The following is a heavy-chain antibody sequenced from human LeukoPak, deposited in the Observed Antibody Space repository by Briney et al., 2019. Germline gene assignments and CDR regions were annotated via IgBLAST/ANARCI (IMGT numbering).Heavy chain of an antibody. CDR1: GFTFSSYW. Sequence: GGSLRLSCAASGFTFSSYWMSWVRQAPGKGLEWVANIKQDGSEKYYVDSVKGRFTISRDNAKNSLYLQTNSLRAEDTAVYYCARGQRVLWFGISYFDYWGQGTLVTVSS. CDR2: IKQDGSEK. V-gene: IGHV3-7*03. J-gene: IGHJ4*02. D-gene: IGHD3-10*01. CDR3: ARGQRVLWFGISYFDY.